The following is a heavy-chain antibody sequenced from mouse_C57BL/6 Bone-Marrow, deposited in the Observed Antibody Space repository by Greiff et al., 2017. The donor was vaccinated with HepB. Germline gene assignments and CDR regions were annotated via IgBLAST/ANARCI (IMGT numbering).Heavy chain of an antibody. CDR3: ARPGYYYGSSYWFAY. J-gene: IGHJ3*01. V-gene: IGHV5-6*02. CDR2: ISSGGSYT. Sequence: KLVESGGDLVKPGGSLKLSCAASGFTFSSYGMSWVRQTPDKRLEWVATISSGGSYTYYPDSVKGRFTISRDNAKNTLYLRMSSLKSEDTAMYYCARPGYYYGSSYWFAYWGQGTLVTVSA. D-gene: IGHD1-1*01. CDR1: GFTFSSYG.